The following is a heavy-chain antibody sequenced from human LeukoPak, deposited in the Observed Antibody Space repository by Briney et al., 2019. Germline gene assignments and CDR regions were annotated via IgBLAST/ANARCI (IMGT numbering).Heavy chain of an antibody. CDR1: GGSISSGGYY. CDR2: IYHSGST. Sequence: KSSETLSLTCTVSGGSISSGGYYWSWIRQPPGKGLEWIGYIYHSGSTYYNPSLKSRVTISVDRSKNQFSLKLSSVTAADTAVYYCARWGLPYAFDIWGQGTMVTVSS. CDR3: ARWGLPYAFDI. V-gene: IGHV4-30-2*01. D-gene: IGHD3-16*01. J-gene: IGHJ3*02.